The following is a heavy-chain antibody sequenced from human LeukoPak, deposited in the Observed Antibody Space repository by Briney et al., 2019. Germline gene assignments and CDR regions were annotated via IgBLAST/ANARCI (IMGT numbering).Heavy chain of an antibody. CDR2: SSDSGGST. J-gene: IGHJ4*02. CDR1: GFTFSSFA. D-gene: IGHD3-22*01. CDR3: ARVNPHYYDSSGYHRLLDS. Sequence: GGSLRLSCAASGFTFSSFAMSWVRQAPGKGLEWVSGSSDSGGSTSYADSVEGRFTIFRDNSKNTLYLQMNSLRAEDTAVYYCARVNPHYYDSSGYHRLLDSWGQGTLVTVSS. V-gene: IGHV3-23*01.